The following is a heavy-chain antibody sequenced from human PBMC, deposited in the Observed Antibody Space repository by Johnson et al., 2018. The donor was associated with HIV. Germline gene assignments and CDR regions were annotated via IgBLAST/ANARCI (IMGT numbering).Heavy chain of an antibody. Sequence: VQLVESGGGVVQPGGSLRLSCAASGFFFSTYGMHWVRQPPGKGLEWVAVISYDGNYEYYGDSVKGRFTISRDNSKYTLHLQMNSLRAEDTAMYYCAKGGVWIAHDAFDIWGQGTMVAVSS. CDR1: GFFFSTYG. CDR3: AKGGVWIAHDAFDI. J-gene: IGHJ3*02. D-gene: IGHD5-12*01. CDR2: ISYDGNYE. V-gene: IGHV3-30*19.